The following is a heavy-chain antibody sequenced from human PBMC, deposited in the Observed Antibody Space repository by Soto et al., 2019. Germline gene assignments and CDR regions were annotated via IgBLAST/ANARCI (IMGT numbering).Heavy chain of an antibody. D-gene: IGHD2-2*01. Sequence: GGSLRLSCAASGFTFSSYGMHWVRQAPGKGLEWVAVIWYDGSNKYYADSVKGRFTISRDNSKNTLYLQMNSLRAEDTAVYYCARDIVVVPAAYYYYGMDVWGQGTTVTVSS. V-gene: IGHV3-33*01. CDR1: GFTFSSYG. CDR3: ARDIVVVPAAYYYYGMDV. J-gene: IGHJ6*02. CDR2: IWYDGSNK.